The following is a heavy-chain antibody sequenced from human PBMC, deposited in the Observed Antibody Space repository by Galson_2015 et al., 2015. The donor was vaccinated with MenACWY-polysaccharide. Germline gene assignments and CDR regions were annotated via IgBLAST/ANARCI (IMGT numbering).Heavy chain of an antibody. CDR2: LTASGNG. V-gene: IGHV3-48*02. J-gene: IGHJ4*02. D-gene: IGHD4-23*01. CDR3: ARVRGPTVAPWSFDF. Sequence: SLRLSCAGSGFTFGGYAIIWARRAPGKGLQWISYLTASGNGYYADSVKGRFTVSRDNDKNSGFLQMNSLRDEDTGVYYCARVRGPTVAPWSFDFWGQGTMVTVSS. CDR1: GFTFGGYA.